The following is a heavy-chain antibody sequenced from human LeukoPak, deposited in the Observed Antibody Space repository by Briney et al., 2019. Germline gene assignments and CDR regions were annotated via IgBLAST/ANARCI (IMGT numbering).Heavy chain of an antibody. CDR2: INPNSGGT. Sequence: ASVKVSCKASGGTFSSYAISWVRQAPGQGLEWMGWINPNSGGTNYAQKFQGRVTMTRGTSISTAYMELSRLRSDDTAVYYCARGYSSSWYAFDIWGQGTMVTVSS. CDR3: ARGYSSSWYAFDI. D-gene: IGHD6-13*01. CDR1: GGTFSSYA. J-gene: IGHJ3*02. V-gene: IGHV1-2*02.